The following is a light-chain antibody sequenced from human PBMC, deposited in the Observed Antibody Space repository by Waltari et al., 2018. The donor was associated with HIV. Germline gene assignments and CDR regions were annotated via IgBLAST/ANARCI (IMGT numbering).Light chain of an antibody. Sequence: QSALTQPASVSGSPGQSITISCTGTSSDVGGYNLVSWYQQQPGKAPKLMIYEVSKRPSGGSNRFSGSKSGNTSSLTISGLQAEDEADYYCCAYAGSTTYVIFGGGTKLTVL. V-gene: IGLV2-23*02. CDR1: SSDVGGYNL. J-gene: IGLJ2*01. CDR2: EVS. CDR3: CAYAGSTTYVI.